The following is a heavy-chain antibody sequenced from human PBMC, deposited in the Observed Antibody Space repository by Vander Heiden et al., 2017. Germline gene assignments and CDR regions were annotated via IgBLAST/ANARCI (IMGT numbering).Heavy chain of an antibody. V-gene: IGHV3-30-3*01. CDR1: GFTFRSYA. J-gene: IGHJ4*02. CDR3: ARDLTTGLFDY. CDR2: ISYDGSNK. Sequence: QVQLVESGGGVVQPGRSLRLSCAASGFTFRSYAMHWGRQAPGKGLEWVAVISYDGSNKYYADSVKGRFTISRDNSKNTLYLQMNSLRAEDTAVYYCARDLTTGLFDYWGQGTLVTVSS. D-gene: IGHD4-4*01.